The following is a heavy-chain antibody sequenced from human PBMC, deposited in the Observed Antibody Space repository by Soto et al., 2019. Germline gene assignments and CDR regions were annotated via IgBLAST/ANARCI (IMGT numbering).Heavy chain of an antibody. CDR3: AQDGEVVRLVIFAYLDS. Sequence: QEQWVESGGGVVQPGTSLRVSCEVSGFSLSSYAIHWVRQAPGKGLEWVAVTSNDGKKVSYADSVKGRFTVSRDNSKNTVARKMKRLRSEETSVYLCAQDGEVVRLVIFAYLDSWGQGSLVTVSA. CDR2: TSNDGKKV. J-gene: IGHJ4*02. CDR1: GFSLSSYA. V-gene: IGHV3-30*18. D-gene: IGHD2-21*01.